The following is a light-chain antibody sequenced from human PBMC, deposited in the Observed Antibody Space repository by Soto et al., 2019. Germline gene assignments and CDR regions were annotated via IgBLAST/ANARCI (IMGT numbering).Light chain of an antibody. J-gene: IGLJ2*01. V-gene: IGLV1-44*01. CDR3: AAWYDSLNGVV. CDR2: NNN. CDR1: SSSIGSNT. Sequence: QSVLTQPPSASGTPGQRVTISCSGSSSSIGSNTVNWYQQLPGTAPVLLMYNNNQRPSGVPDRFPGSKSGTSASLAISGLQSEDEADYYCAAWYDSLNGVVFGGGTKLTVL.